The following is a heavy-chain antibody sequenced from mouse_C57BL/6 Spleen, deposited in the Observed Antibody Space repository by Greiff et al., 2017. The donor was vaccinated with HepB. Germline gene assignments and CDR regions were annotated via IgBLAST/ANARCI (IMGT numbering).Heavy chain of an antibody. J-gene: IGHJ2*01. CDR2: ISSGGDYI. CDR3: TREGAHYYGRHFDY. CDR1: GFTFSSYA. Sequence: DVMLVESGEGLVKPGGSLKLSCAASGFTFSSYAMSWVRQTPEKRLEWVAYISSGGDYIYYADTVKGRFTISRDNARNTLYLQMSSLKSEDTAMYYCTREGAHYYGRHFDYWGQGTTLTVSS. D-gene: IGHD1-1*01. V-gene: IGHV5-9-1*02.